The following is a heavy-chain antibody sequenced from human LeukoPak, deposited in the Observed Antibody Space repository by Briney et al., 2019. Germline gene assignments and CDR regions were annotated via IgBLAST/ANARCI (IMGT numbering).Heavy chain of an antibody. Sequence: GGSLRLSCAASGFTFSSYSMNWVRQAPGKGLEWVSSISSSYIYCADSVKGRFTISRDNAKNSLYLQMNSLRAEDTAVYYCARVFTDAFDIWGQGTMVTVSS. V-gene: IGHV3-21*01. CDR3: ARVFTDAFDI. CDR2: ISSSYI. D-gene: IGHD3-9*01. CDR1: GFTFSSYS. J-gene: IGHJ3*02.